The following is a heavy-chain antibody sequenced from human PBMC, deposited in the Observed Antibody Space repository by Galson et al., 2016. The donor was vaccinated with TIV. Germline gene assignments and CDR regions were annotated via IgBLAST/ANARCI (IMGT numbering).Heavy chain of an antibody. CDR3: ARPSYGSAYYGLDV. CDR2: MNPDSGSR. CDR1: RYTFTSYD. J-gene: IGHJ6*02. Sequence: SVKVSCKASRYTFTSYDFHWVRQATGQGLEWMGWMNPDSGSRGYAQRFQGRLTMTRHLSISTAYMELSSLTSEYTAIYYCARPSYGSAYYGLDVWGQGTTVTVSS. D-gene: IGHD4-17*01. V-gene: IGHV1-8*01.